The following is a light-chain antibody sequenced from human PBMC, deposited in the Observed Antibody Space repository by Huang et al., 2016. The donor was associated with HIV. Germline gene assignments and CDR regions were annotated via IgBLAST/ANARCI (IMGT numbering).Light chain of an antibody. CDR2: LGS. J-gene: IGKJ3*01. CDR3: MQALQTPRT. CDR1: QSLLHSNGYNY. Sequence: DIVMTQSPLSLPVTPGEPASISCRSSQSLLHSNGYNYLDWYLQKPGQSPHLRIYLGSNRASGVPDRCSGSGSGTDFTLKISRVEADDVGVYYCMQALQTPRTFGPGTKVDIK. V-gene: IGKV2-28*01.